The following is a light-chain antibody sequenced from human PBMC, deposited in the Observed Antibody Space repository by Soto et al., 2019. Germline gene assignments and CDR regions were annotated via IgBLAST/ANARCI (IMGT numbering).Light chain of an antibody. V-gene: IGKV3-15*01. J-gene: IGKJ1*01. CDR1: QSVNSN. Sequence: EIVLTQSPGTLSLSPGERATLSCRASQSVNSNLAWYQQKLGQAPRVLIYGASTRATGIPARFSGSGSGTEFVLTISSLQSEDFAVYYCQHYNTWPWTFGQGTKVDI. CDR2: GAS. CDR3: QHYNTWPWT.